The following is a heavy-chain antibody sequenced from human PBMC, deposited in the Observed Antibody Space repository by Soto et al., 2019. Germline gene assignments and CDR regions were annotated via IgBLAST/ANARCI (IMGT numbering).Heavy chain of an antibody. CDR2: IDPSDSYT. J-gene: IGHJ4*02. CDR3: ATPPLDNGDYVPYFDS. Sequence: GESLKISCKGSGYSFTNYWISWVRQMPGKGLEWMGRIDPSDSYTNYSPSFQGHVTISADKSISTAYLQWSSLKASDTAMYYCATPPLDNGDYVPYFDSGGREPLVTVPS. CDR1: GYSFTNYW. D-gene: IGHD4-17*01. V-gene: IGHV5-10-1*01.